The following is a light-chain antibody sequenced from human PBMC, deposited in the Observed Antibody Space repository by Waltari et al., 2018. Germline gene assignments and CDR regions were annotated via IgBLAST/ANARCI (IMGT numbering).Light chain of an antibody. J-gene: IGKJ1*01. CDR3: QQTFKTPWT. V-gene: IGKV1-39*01. CDR2: SAS. CDR1: QRINYY. Sequence: DIQMTKSPWSLSASVGDRVTIPCRPSQRINYYLNWYQQKPGKAPKRLIHSASSLQSGVPSRFSGIGSGSDFTLTISSLQPDDFATYYCQQTFKTPWTFGLGTKVEI.